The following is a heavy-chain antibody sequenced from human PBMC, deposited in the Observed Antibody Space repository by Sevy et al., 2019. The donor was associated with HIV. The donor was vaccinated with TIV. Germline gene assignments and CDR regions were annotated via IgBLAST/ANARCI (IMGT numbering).Heavy chain of an antibody. Sequence: GGSLRLSCAASGFTFSSYSMNWVRQAPGKGLEWVSSISSSSSYIYYADSVKGRFTISRDNAKNSLYLQMNSPRDEDTAVYYCTGGAAAGPLDYWGQGTLVTVSS. V-gene: IGHV3-21*01. CDR2: ISSSSSYI. CDR1: GFTFSSYS. J-gene: IGHJ4*02. CDR3: TGGAAAGPLDY. D-gene: IGHD6-13*01.